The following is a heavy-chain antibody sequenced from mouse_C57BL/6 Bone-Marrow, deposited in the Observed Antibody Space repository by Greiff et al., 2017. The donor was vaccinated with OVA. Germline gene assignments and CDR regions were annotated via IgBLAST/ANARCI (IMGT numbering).Heavy chain of an antibody. D-gene: IGHD2-4*01. CDR2: IDPETGGT. CDR1: GYTFTDYE. V-gene: IGHV1-15*01. J-gene: IGHJ3*01. CDR3: TRTYYDYDGVAY. Sequence: VQGVESGAELVRPGASVTLSCKASGYTFTDYEMHWVKQTPVHGLEWIGAIDPETGGTAYNQKFKGKAILTADKSSSTAYMELRSLTSEDSAVYYCTRTYYDYDGVAYWGQGTLVTVSA.